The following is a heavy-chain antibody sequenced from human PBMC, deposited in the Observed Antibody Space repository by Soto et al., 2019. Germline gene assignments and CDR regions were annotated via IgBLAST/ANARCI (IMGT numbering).Heavy chain of an antibody. CDR3: ARIRRLIAATRGYYYYYIDV. V-gene: IGHV2-26*01. CDR1: GFSLSNARMG. CDR2: IFSNDEK. Sequence: SGPTLVNPTETLTLTCTVSGFSLSNARMGVSWIRQPPGKALEWLAHIFSNDEKSYSTSLKSRLTISKDTSKSQVVLTMTNMDPVDTATYYCARIRRLIAATRGYYYYYIDVWGKGTTVTVSS. J-gene: IGHJ6*03. D-gene: IGHD6-6*01.